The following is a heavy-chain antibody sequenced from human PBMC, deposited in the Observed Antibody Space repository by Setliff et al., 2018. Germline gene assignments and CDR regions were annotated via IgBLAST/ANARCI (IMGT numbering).Heavy chain of an antibody. V-gene: IGHV1-8*03. J-gene: IGHJ6*03. Sequence: ASVKVSCKASGYTFTSYDINWVRQATGQGLEWMGWMNPNSGNTGYAQKFQGRVTITRNTSISTAYMELSSLRSGDTAVYYCARVKVIVGATPRTYYMDVWGKGTTVTVSS. D-gene: IGHD1-26*01. CDR1: GYTFTSYD. CDR3: ARVKVIVGATPRTYYMDV. CDR2: MNPNSGNT.